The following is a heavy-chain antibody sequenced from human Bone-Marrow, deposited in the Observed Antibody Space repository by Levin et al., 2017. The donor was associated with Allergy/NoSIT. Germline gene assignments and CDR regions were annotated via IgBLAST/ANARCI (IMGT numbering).Heavy chain of an antibody. CDR3: ATLPRLGYCSGGSCEPYFSSYMDV. J-gene: IGHJ6*03. CDR1: GSSFSSYW. V-gene: IGHV5-10-1*01. CDR2: IDPSDSYT. D-gene: IGHD2-15*01. Sequence: GGSLRLSCKGSGSSFSSYWITWVRQMPGNGLEWMGRIDPSDSYTTYGPSFRGHVTISADKSVSTAYLQWSSLKASDTAMYYCATLPRLGYCSGGSCEPYFSSYMDVWGKGTTVTVSS.